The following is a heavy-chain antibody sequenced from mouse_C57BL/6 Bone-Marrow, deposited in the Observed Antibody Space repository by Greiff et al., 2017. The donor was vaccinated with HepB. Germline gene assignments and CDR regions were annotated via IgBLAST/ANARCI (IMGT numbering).Heavy chain of an antibody. CDR1: GYTFTSYW. D-gene: IGHD1-1*01. CDR2: IDPSDSYT. CDR3: ARNYYGSSYAFDY. Sequence: QVQLKQPGAELVRPGTSVKLSCKASGYTFTSYWMHWVKQRPGQGLEWIGVIDPSDSYTNYNQKFKGKATLTVDTSSSTAYMQLSSLTSEDSAVYYCARNYYGSSYAFDYWGQGTTLTVSS. J-gene: IGHJ2*01. V-gene: IGHV1-59*01.